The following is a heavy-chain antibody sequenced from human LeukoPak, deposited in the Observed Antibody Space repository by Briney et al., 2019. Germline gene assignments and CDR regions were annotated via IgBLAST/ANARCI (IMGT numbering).Heavy chain of an antibody. D-gene: IGHD6-6*01. CDR2: IYTSGST. Sequence: SETLSLTCTVSGGSISSGSYYWSWIRQPAGKGLEWIGRIYTSGSTNYNPSLKSRVTISVDTSKNQFSLKLSSVTAADTAVYYCARGAIAARPASNWFDPWGQGTLVTVSS. V-gene: IGHV4-61*02. CDR3: ARGAIAARPASNWFDP. CDR1: GGSISSGSYY. J-gene: IGHJ5*02.